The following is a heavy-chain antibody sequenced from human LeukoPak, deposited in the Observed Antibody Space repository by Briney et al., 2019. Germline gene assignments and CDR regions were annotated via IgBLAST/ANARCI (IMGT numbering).Heavy chain of an antibody. V-gene: IGHV3-7*01. CDR1: GFTFRSYW. CDR3: ARDVTGYVDY. CDR2: MKQDGSEK. D-gene: IGHD1-1*01. Sequence: GGSLRLSCAASGFTFRSYWMSWVRQAPGKGLEWVASMKQDGSEKYYVDSVKGRFTISRDNAKSSLYRQMNSLRAEDTAVYYCARDVTGYVDYWGQGTLVTVSS. J-gene: IGHJ4*02.